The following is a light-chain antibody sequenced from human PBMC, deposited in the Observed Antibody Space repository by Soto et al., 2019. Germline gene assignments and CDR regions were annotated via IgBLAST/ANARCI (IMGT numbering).Light chain of an antibody. J-gene: IGKJ3*01. CDR3: QQLNIFPPLFT. CDR1: QGIRSY. V-gene: IGKV1-9*01. Sequence: DIQLTQSPFFLSASVGDRVTITCRASQGIRSYLAWYQQRPGKAPELLIYGASTLRTGVASRFSGSGSGTEVRRTISSLQPEDFATYFCQQLNIFPPLFTFGPGTKVDIK. CDR2: GAS.